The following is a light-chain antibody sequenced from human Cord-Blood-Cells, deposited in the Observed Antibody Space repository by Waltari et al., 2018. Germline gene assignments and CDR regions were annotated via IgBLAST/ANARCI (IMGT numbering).Light chain of an antibody. CDR2: GAS. Sequence: EIVLTQSPGTLSLSPGERATLSCRSSKSVSSSYLAWYQQKPGQAPRLLIYGASSRATGIPDRVSGSGSGTDFTLTISRLEPEDFAVYYCQQYGSSPITVGQGTRLEIK. CDR3: QQYGSSPIT. J-gene: IGKJ5*01. CDR1: KSVSSSY. V-gene: IGKV3-20*01.